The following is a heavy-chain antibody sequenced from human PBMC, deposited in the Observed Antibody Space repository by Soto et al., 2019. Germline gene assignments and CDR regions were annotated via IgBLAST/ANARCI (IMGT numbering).Heavy chain of an antibody. CDR2: IYYSGST. CDR1: GGSISSYY. V-gene: IGHV4-59*12. J-gene: IGHJ4*02. Sequence: SETLSLTCTVSGGSISSYYWSWIRQPPGKGLEWIGYIYYSGSTNYNPSLKSRVTISVDTSKNQFSLKLSSVTAADTAVYYCARTYYDFWSGYPKGFDYWGQGTLVTVSS. D-gene: IGHD3-3*01. CDR3: ARTYYDFWSGYPKGFDY.